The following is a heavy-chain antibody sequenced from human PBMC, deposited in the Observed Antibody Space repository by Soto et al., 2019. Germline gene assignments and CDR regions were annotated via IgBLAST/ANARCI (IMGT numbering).Heavy chain of an antibody. J-gene: IGHJ6*02. CDR3: ARDMRGRGAPGPFYSSVRAV. CDR2: IYYSGST. CDR1: GGSISSGGYY. Sequence: SETLSLTCTVSGGSISSGGYYWSWIRQHPGKGLEWIGYIYYSGSTYYNPSLKSRVTISVDTSKNQFSLKLSSVTAADTAVYYCARDMRGRGAPGPFYSSVRAVGGQGPTVP. D-gene: IGHD2-15*01. V-gene: IGHV4-31*03.